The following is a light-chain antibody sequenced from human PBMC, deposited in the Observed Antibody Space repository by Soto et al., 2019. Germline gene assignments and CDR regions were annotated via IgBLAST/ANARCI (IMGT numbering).Light chain of an antibody. Sequence: EIVLTQSPGTLSLSPGERATLSCRASQSVSSSYLAWYQQKPGQAPRLLIYGASSRATGIPDRFSGSGSGTDFTLTISRLEPEDFAVYYCQQYGNSPPTFGQGTKVVIK. J-gene: IGKJ1*01. CDR1: QSVSSSY. CDR3: QQYGNSPPT. CDR2: GAS. V-gene: IGKV3-20*01.